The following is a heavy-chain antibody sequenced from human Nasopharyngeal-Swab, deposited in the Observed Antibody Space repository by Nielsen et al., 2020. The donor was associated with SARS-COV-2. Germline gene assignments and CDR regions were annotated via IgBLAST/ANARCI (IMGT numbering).Heavy chain of an antibody. V-gene: IGHV3-48*02. CDR2: ISSSSSTI. Sequence: GGSLKISCAASGFTFSSYSMNWVRQAPGKGLEWVSYISSSSSTIYYADSVKGRFTISRDNAKNSLYLQMNSLRDEDTAVYYCARDPQYSSSWSYYYYYGMDVRGQGTTVTVSS. CDR3: ARDPQYSSSWSYYYYYGMDV. J-gene: IGHJ6*02. CDR1: GFTFSSYS. D-gene: IGHD6-13*01.